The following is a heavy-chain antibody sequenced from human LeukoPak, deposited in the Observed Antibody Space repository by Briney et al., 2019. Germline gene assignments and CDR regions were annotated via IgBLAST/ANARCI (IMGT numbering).Heavy chain of an antibody. J-gene: IGHJ4*02. CDR3: AQTTGWPGFDF. V-gene: IGHV4-59*08. D-gene: IGHD6-19*01. CDR2: IYNGRNT. CDR1: GASTSSRY. Sequence: PSETLSLTCSAPGASTSSRYWSWIRQSPGRTLEWIGHIYNGRNTKYNPSLTSRVTISVDTSKNQFSLSLTSVTAADTAIYYCAQTTGWPGFDFWGPGALVTVSS.